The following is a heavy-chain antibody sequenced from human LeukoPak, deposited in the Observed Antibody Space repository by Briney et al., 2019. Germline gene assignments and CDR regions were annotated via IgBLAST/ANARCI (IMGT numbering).Heavy chain of an antibody. Sequence: ASVKVSCKASGYTFTGYYMHWVRQAPGQGLEGMGGINPNSGGTNYAQKFQGGVHMTRDSSISTAYMELSRLRSDDTAVYYCAQGEDSYGTDYWGQGTLVTVSS. J-gene: IGHJ4*02. CDR1: GYTFTGYY. CDR3: AQGEDSYGTDY. V-gene: IGHV1-2*02. D-gene: IGHD5-18*01. CDR2: INPNSGGT.